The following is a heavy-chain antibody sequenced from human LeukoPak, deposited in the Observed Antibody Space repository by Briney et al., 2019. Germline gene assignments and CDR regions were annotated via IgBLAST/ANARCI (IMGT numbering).Heavy chain of an antibody. V-gene: IGHV4-59*01. J-gene: IGHJ5*02. Sequence: PSETLSLTCTASGGSMSSYYWNWIRQPPGKGLEWIGHIHYNGNTNYNPSLKSGVTISVDTSKNQFSLKLSSVTAADTAAYYCARGYSSGWYRGWFDPWGQGTLVIVSS. CDR3: ARGYSSGWYRGWFDP. D-gene: IGHD6-19*01. CDR2: IHYNGNT. CDR1: GGSMSSYY.